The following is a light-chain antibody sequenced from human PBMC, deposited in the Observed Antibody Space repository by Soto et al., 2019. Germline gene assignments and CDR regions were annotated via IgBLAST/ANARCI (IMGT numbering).Light chain of an antibody. CDR3: SAYSTSNTHVL. CDR2: DVS. Sequence: QSALTQPASVSGSPGQSITISCTGTSSDIGTYNYVSWYQQHPGKAPKLIMSDVSIRPSGVSDRFSGSMSDYTASLTISGLQTEDEADYYCSAYSTSNTHVLFGGGTKLTVL. CDR1: SSDIGTYNY. V-gene: IGLV2-14*03. J-gene: IGLJ2*01.